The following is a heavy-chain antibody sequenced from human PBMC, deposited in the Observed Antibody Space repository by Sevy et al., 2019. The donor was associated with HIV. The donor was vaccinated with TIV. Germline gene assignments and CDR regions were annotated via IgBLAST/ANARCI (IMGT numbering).Heavy chain of an antibody. Sequence: SETLSLTCTVSGGSVGSGSYYWSWIRQPPGKGLEWIGYIYYSGSTNYNPSLKSRVTISVDTSKNQFSLKLSSVTAADTAVYYCARGPTYYDILTGHDFYGMDVWGQGTTVTVSS. CDR2: IYYSGST. CDR3: ARGPTYYDILTGHDFYGMDV. CDR1: GGSVGSGSYY. V-gene: IGHV4-61*01. J-gene: IGHJ6*02. D-gene: IGHD3-9*01.